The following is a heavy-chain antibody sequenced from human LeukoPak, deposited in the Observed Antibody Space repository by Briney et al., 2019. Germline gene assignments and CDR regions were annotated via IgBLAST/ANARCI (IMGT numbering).Heavy chain of an antibody. V-gene: IGHV4-31*03. J-gene: IGHJ4*02. Sequence: SQTLSLTCTVSGGSISSGGYYWSWIRQHPGKGLEWIAYIYYSGSTYYNPSLKSRLTISVDTSKNQFSLKLSSVTAADTAVYYCASSSGVTHPRWVDYWGQGTLVTVSS. CDR2: IYYSGST. D-gene: IGHD4-23*01. CDR1: GGSISSGGYY. CDR3: ASSSGVTHPRWVDY.